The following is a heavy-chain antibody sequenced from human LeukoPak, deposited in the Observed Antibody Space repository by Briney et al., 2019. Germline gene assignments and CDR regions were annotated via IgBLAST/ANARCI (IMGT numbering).Heavy chain of an antibody. CDR1: GGSISSSSYY. D-gene: IGHD5-18*01. CDR2: IYYSGST. J-gene: IGHJ4*02. Sequence: SETQSLTCTVSGGSISSSSYYWGWIRQPPGKGLEWIGSIYYSGSTYYNPSLKSRVTISVDTSKNQFSLKLSSVTAADTAVYYCARRRPPAMVDYWGQGTLVTVSS. CDR3: ARRRPPAMVDY. V-gene: IGHV4-39*01.